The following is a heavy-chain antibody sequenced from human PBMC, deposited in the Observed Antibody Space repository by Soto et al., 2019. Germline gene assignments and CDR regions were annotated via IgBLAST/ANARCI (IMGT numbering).Heavy chain of an antibody. Sequence: ASVKVSCKASGYTFTSYGISWVRQAPGQGLEWMGWISAYNGNTNYAQKLQGRVTMTTDTSTSTAYMELRSLRSDDTAVYYCARDRLYYDFWSGYSPPFDYWGQGTLVTVSS. CDR3: ARDRLYYDFWSGYSPPFDY. D-gene: IGHD3-3*01. CDR1: GYTFTSYG. CDR2: ISAYNGNT. V-gene: IGHV1-18*01. J-gene: IGHJ4*02.